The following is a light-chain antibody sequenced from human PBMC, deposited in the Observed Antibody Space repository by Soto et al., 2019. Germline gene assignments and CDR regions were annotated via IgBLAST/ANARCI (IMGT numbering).Light chain of an antibody. V-gene: IGKV3-15*01. J-gene: IGKJ5*01. CDR1: QSARSS. CDR2: DVS. Sequence: EVVMTQSPATLCVSPGERATLSCRASQSARSSLGWYQQKPGQAPSLLIYDVSIRATGIPARFNGSGSGTEFTLTISSLQSEDSAVYFCQQYNNWPPTFGPGTRLEIK. CDR3: QQYNNWPPT.